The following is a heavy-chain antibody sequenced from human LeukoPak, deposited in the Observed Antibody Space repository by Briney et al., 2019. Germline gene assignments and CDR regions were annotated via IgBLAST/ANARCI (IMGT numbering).Heavy chain of an antibody. CDR1: GFTFSSYG. CDR3: AKDMERQLAGATTSIWDY. D-gene: IGHD1-26*01. V-gene: IGHV3-30*18. Sequence: HPGRSLRLSCAASGFTFSSYGMHWVRQAPGKGLEWVAVISYDGSNKYYADSVKGRFTISRDNSKNTLYLQMNSLRAEDTAVYYCAKDMERQLAGATTSIWDYWGQGTLVTVSS. J-gene: IGHJ4*02. CDR2: ISYDGSNK.